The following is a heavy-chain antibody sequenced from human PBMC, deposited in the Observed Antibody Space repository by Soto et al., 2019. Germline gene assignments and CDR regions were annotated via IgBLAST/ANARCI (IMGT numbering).Heavy chain of an antibody. J-gene: IGHJ5*02. CDR3: AKSLRTTAATGYWFDP. CDR1: GLTLSNYA. CDR2: VTGSGST. V-gene: IGHV3-23*01. Sequence: EVQVLESGGGLVQPGGSLRLSCIASGLTLSNYAMTWVRQAPGRGQEWVSTVTGSGSTYFADSVKGRCTIFRDNSKNILYLQMNSLRAEDTAIYYCAKSLRTTAATGYWFDPWGQGSQVTVSS. D-gene: IGHD4-17*01.